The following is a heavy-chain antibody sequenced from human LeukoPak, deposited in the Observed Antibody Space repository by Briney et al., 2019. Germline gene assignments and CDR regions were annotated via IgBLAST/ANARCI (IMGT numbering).Heavy chain of an antibody. CDR1: GYSISSYY. J-gene: IGHJ5*02. Sequence: PSETLSLTCAVSGYSISSYYWSWIRQPPGKGLEWIGYIYYSGSTNYNPSLKSRVTISVDTSKNQFSLKLSSVTAADTAVYYCARDKIAYDFWSGYPDLPAVWFDPWGQGTLVTVSS. D-gene: IGHD3-3*01. CDR2: IYYSGST. V-gene: IGHV4-59*01. CDR3: ARDKIAYDFWSGYPDLPAVWFDP.